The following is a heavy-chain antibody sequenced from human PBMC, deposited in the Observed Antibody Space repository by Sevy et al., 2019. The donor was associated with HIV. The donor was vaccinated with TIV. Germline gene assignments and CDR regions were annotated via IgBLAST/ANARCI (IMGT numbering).Heavy chain of an antibody. CDR1: GFTFSSYA. CDR3: AKVTPHIVGTIIDGAFDI. V-gene: IGHV3-23*01. J-gene: IGHJ3*02. D-gene: IGHD5-12*01. CDR2: ISGSGGST. Sequence: GGSLRLSCAASGFTFSSYAMSWVRQAPGKGLEWVSAISGSGGSTYYADSVKGRFTISRDNSKNTLYLQMNSLRAEDTAVSSGAKVTPHIVGTIIDGAFDIWGQGTMVNVSS.